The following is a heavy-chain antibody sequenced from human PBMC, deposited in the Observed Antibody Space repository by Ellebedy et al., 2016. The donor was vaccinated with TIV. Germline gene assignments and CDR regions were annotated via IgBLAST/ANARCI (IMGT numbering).Heavy chain of an antibody. V-gene: IGHV1-2*02. CDR3: ARDLDFELDP. CDR1: GYTFTGYY. CDR2: INPNSGGT. J-gene: IGHJ5*02. Sequence: ASVKVSXXASGYTFTGYYMHWVRQAPGQGLEWMGWINPNSGGTNYAQKFQGRVTMTRDASISTAYMELSRLRSDDTAVYYCARDLDFELDPWGQGTLVTVSS.